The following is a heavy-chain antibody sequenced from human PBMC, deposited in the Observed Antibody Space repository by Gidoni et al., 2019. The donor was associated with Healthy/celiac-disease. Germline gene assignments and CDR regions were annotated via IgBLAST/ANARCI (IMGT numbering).Heavy chain of an antibody. D-gene: IGHD6-19*01. Sequence: QVQLVESGGGVVQPGRSLRLSCAASGFTFSCYVMHWVRQAPGKGLGWVAVIWYDGSNKYYADSVKGRFTISRDNSKNTLYLQMNSLRAEDTAVYYCARVRAGYSSGWNAFDIWGQGTMVTVSS. V-gene: IGHV3-33*01. CDR1: GFTFSCYV. CDR2: IWYDGSNK. CDR3: ARVRAGYSSGWNAFDI. J-gene: IGHJ3*02.